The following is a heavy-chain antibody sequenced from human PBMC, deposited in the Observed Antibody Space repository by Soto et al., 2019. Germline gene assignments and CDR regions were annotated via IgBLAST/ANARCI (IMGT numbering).Heavy chain of an antibody. CDR2: INHSGST. CDR1: GGSCSGYY. V-gene: IGHV4-34*01. J-gene: IGHJ4*02. CDR3: ARRHGLDIDAYY. D-gene: IGHD3-10*01. Sequence: LETLPLTCAVYGGSCSGYYWSWIRQPPGTGLEWIGEINHSGSTNYNPSLKSRVTISVDTSKNQFSLKLTSVTAADTAVYSCARRHGLDIDAYYWGQGILVTVSS.